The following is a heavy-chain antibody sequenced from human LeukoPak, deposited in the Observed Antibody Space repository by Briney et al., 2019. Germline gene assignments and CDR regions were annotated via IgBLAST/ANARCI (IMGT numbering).Heavy chain of an antibody. J-gene: IGHJ4*02. Sequence: PSETLSLTCTVSGYSISSGYYWGWIRQPPGQGLEWIGSIYHSGSTYYNPSLKSRVTISVDTSKNQFSLKLSSVTAADTAAYYCARLRYCSSTSCSEPYYFDYWGQGTLVTVSS. V-gene: IGHV4-38-2*02. D-gene: IGHD2-2*01. CDR2: IYHSGST. CDR1: GYSISSGYY. CDR3: ARLRYCSSTSCSEPYYFDY.